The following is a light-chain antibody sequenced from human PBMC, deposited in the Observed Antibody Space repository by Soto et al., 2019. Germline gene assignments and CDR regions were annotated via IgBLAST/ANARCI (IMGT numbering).Light chain of an antibody. V-gene: IGLV1-40*01. CDR2: GNN. Sequence: QSALTQPPSVSGAPGQRVTISCTGSSSNIGAGYDVHWYQRLPGTAPKVLIYGNNNRPSGVPDRFSGSKSGTSASLAITGLQAEDESDYYCQSYDSSLSGSYVFGTGTKLNVL. CDR3: QSYDSSLSGSYV. CDR1: SSNIGAGYD. J-gene: IGLJ1*01.